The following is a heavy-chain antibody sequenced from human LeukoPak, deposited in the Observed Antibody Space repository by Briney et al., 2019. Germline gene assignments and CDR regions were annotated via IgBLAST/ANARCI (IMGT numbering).Heavy chain of an antibody. CDR1: GYTFTGYY. V-gene: IGHV1-69*06. CDR2: IIPIFGTA. Sequence: GASVKVSCKASGYTFTGYYMHWVRQAPGQGLEWMGWIIPIFGTANYAQKFQGRVTITADKSTSTAYMELSSLRSEDTAVYYCARGPDYYYYMDVWGKGTTVTVSS. J-gene: IGHJ6*03. CDR3: ARGPDYYYYMDV.